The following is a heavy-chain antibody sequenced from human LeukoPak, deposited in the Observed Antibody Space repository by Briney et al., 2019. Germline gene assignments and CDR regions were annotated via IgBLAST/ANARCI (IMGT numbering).Heavy chain of an antibody. CDR2: ISYDGTNT. CDR1: GFTFSGYA. Sequence: PGRSLRLSCAASGFTFSGYAMHWVRQAPGKGLEWVAVISYDGTNTYYADSVKGRFTISRDNSKNTLYLQMNSLRAEDTAVYYCARDPPTRQYTNSFSLDYWGQGTLVTVSS. CDR3: ARDPPTRQYTNSFSLDY. J-gene: IGHJ4*02. V-gene: IGHV3-30-3*01. D-gene: IGHD6-13*01.